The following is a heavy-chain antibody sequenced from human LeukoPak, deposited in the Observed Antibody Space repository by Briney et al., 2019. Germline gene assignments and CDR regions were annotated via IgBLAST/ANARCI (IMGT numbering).Heavy chain of an antibody. CDR1: GYSFADYW. V-gene: IGHV5-51*01. CDR2: IYPGDSET. Sequence: GESLKISCGGFGYSFADYWIGGVRQMPGKGLEWMGSIYPGDSETIYSPSFQGQVTISADKSISNAYLQWSSLDASETAMYYCARFGGYYYGSGHHGMDVWGQGTTVTVCS. D-gene: IGHD3-10*01. J-gene: IGHJ6*02. CDR3: ARFGGYYYGSGHHGMDV.